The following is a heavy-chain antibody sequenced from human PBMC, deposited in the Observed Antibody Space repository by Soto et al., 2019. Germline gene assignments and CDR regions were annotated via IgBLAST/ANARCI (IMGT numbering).Heavy chain of an antibody. V-gene: IGHV3-15*07. CDR2: IKSKNDGGAI. J-gene: IGHJ3*02. D-gene: IGHD2-8*01. CDR3: TTDAEWGI. Sequence: PGGSLRLSCAASGLTFSNAWMNWVRQAPGKGLEWVGRIKSKNDGGAIEYNTPVKDRFTISRDDSRDTPYLQMNSLKIEDTAVYYCTTDAEWGIWGQGTMVTVSS. CDR1: GLTFSNAW.